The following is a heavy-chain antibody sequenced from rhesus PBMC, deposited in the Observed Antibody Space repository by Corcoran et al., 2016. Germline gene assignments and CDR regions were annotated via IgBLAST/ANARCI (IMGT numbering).Heavy chain of an antibody. V-gene: IGHV3S42*01. Sequence: EVQLVESGGGLAKPGGSLRLSCAASGFTFSSDWMNWVRQAPGKGLEWISAINSGGGSTYYAGSVKGRFTISRDNSKNTLSLQMNSLRAEDTAVYYCARATRRGDGLDSWGQGVVVTVSS. CDR1: GFTFSSDW. D-gene: IGHD1-20*01. CDR2: INSGGGST. J-gene: IGHJ6*01. CDR3: ARATRRGDGLDS.